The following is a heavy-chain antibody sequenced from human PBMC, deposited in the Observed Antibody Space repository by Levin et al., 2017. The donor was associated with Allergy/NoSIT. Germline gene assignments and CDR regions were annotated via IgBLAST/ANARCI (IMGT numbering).Heavy chain of an antibody. CDR2: INPNSGGT. CDR3: ARDHDSYGSYYYYYGMDG. Sequence: ASVKVSCKASGYTFTGYYMHWVRQAPGQGLEWMGWINPNSGGTNYAQKFQGRVTMTRDTSISTAYMELSRLRSDDTAVYYCARDHDSYGSYYYYYGMDGWGQGTTVTVSS. CDR1: GYTFTGYY. V-gene: IGHV1-2*02. J-gene: IGHJ6*02. D-gene: IGHD5-18*01.